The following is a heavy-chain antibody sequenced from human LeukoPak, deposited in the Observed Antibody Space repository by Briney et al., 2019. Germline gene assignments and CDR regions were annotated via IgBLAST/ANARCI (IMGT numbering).Heavy chain of an antibody. V-gene: IGHV5-51*01. CDR3: ARHRRPQNRHTSGFGFNYYYYGMDV. CDR2: IYPGDSDI. D-gene: IGHD3-22*01. J-gene: IGHJ6*02. Sequence: GESLKISCQGSGYYLTKYWIAWVRQMPGKCLEWMGIIYPGDSDIRYSPAFRGQVTISVDKSANTAYLRWSSLKASDTATYYCARHRRPQNRHTSGFGFNYYYYGMDVWGQGTTVSVSS. CDR1: GYYLTKYW.